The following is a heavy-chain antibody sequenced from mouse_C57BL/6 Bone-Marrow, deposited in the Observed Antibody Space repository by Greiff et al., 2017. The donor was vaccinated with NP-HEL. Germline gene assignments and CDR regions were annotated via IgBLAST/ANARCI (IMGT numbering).Heavy chain of an antibody. V-gene: IGHV2-3*01. Sequence: QVQLQQSGPGLVAPSQSLSITCTVSGFSLTSYGVSWVRQPPGKGLEWLGVIWGDGSTNYHSALISRLSISKDNSKSQVFLKLNSLQTDDTATYYCAKKGTFWDSNYLYYYAMDDWGQGTSVTVSS. D-gene: IGHD2-5*01. CDR1: GFSLTSYG. CDR3: AKKGTFWDSNYLYYYAMDD. CDR2: IWGDGST. J-gene: IGHJ4*01.